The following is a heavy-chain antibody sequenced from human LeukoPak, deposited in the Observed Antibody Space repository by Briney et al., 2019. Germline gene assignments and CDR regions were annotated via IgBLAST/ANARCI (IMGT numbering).Heavy chain of an antibody. CDR3: ARARIAEADFDY. CDR1: GGSISSYY. D-gene: IGHD6-19*01. CDR2: IYYSGST. V-gene: IGHV4-59*01. J-gene: IGHJ4*02. Sequence: SETLSLTCTVSGGSISSYYWSWIRQPPGKGLEWIGYIYYSGSTNYNPSLKSRVTISVDTSKNQFSLKLSSVTAADTAVYYCARARIAEADFDYWGQGTLVTVSS.